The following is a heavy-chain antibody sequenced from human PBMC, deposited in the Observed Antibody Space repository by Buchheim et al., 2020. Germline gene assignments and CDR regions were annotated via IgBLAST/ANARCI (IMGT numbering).Heavy chain of an antibody. Sequence: VQLVESGGGVVQPGRSLRLSCAASGFTFSSYWMSWVRQAPGKGLEWVANIKQDGSDKYYVDSVKGRFTISRDNSKNSLYLQMDSLGVEDTAVYYCVRDSGWQWGLEYWGQGTL. V-gene: IGHV3-7*01. J-gene: IGHJ4*02. D-gene: IGHD6-19*01. CDR1: GFTFSSYW. CDR3: VRDSGWQWGLEY. CDR2: IKQDGSDK.